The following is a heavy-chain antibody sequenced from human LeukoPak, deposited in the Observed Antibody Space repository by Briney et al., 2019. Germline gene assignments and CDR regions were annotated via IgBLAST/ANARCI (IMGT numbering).Heavy chain of an antibody. D-gene: IGHD3-10*01. Sequence: PSETLSLTCAVHGGSFRGSYWSCIRQPPGKGREWSGKINHSGSTNYIPSLKSRVTISVDTSENQFSLKLSSVTAADTAVYYCARDPYGFDYWGQGTLVTVSS. CDR2: INHSGST. V-gene: IGHV4-34*01. J-gene: IGHJ4*02. CDR3: ARDPYGFDY. CDR1: GGSFRGSY.